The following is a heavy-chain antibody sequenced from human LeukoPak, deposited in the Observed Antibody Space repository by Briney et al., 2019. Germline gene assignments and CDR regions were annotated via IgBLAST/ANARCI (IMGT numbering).Heavy chain of an antibody. J-gene: IGHJ5*02. CDR3: ARYSSGWYHRGLNWFDP. CDR2: IYDSGST. D-gene: IGHD6-19*01. Sequence: SQTLSLTCAVSGGSIRSGGYSWSWIRQPPGKGLEWIGYIYDSGSTYYNPSLKSRVTISVDTSKNQFSLKLSSVTAADTAVYYCARYSSGWYHRGLNWFDPWGQGTLVTVSS. CDR1: GGSIRSGGYS. V-gene: IGHV4-30-4*07.